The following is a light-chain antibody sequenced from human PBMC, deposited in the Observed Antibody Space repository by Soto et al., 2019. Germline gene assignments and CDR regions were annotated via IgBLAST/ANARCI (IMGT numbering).Light chain of an antibody. CDR2: DAS. J-gene: IGKJ5*01. CDR3: QQRSNWPSIT. Sequence: EIVLTQSPGTLSLPPGERATLSCRASQSVSSYLAWYQQKPGQSPRLLLYDASTRAPGIPARFSGSGTGTDFTLTISSLEPEDSAVYHCQQRSNWPSITFGQGTRVEIK. V-gene: IGKV3-11*01. CDR1: QSVSSY.